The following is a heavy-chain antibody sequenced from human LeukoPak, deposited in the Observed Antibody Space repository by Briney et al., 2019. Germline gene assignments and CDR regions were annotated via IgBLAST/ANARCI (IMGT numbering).Heavy chain of an antibody. V-gene: IGHV4-4*07. CDR2: IYTSGGT. J-gene: IGHJ4*02. Sequence: SETLSLTCNVSGGSISSYYWSWIRQPAGKGLEWIGLIYTSGGTNYNPSLKNRVTMSVDTSKNQFSLKLSSVTAADTAVYYCARHIVDTIYYYDSSGYLVYYFDYWGQGTLVTVSS. CDR3: ARHIVDTIYYYDSSGYLVYYFDY. CDR1: GGSISSYY. D-gene: IGHD3-22*01.